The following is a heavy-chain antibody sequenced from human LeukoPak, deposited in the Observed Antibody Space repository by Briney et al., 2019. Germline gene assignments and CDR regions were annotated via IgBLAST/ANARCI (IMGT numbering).Heavy chain of an antibody. CDR3: ARDLSSGTIFSP. D-gene: IGHD3-10*01. CDR1: GGSISSSSYY. Sequence: SETLSLTCTVSGGSISSSSYYWGWIRQPPGKGLEWIGSIYYSGSTNYNPSLKSRVTISVDTSKNQFSLKLSSVTAADTAVYYCARDLSSGTIFSPWGQGTLVTVSS. CDR2: IYYSGST. V-gene: IGHV4-39*07. J-gene: IGHJ5*02.